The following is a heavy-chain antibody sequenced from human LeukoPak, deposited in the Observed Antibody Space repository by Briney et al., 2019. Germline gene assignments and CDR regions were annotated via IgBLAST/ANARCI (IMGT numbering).Heavy chain of an antibody. Sequence: GGSLRLSCAASGFTFDDYTMHWVRQAPGKGLEWFSLISWDGGSTYYADSVKGRFTISRDNSKNSLYLQMNSLRTEDTALYYCSKEGNYYDSSGYPLRGAFDIWGLGTMVTVSS. CDR1: GFTFDDYT. J-gene: IGHJ3*02. V-gene: IGHV3-43*01. CDR3: SKEGNYYDSSGYPLRGAFDI. CDR2: ISWDGGST. D-gene: IGHD3-22*01.